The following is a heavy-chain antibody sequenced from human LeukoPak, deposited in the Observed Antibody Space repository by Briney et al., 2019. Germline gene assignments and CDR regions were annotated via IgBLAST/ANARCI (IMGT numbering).Heavy chain of an antibody. V-gene: IGHV3-48*03. Sequence: SGGSLRLSCAASEVTFSSYEMNWVRQAPGMGLEWVSYITSSGSTTSYADSVKGRFTISRDNSRSTLYLQMNSLRAEDTAVYYCARGYSFDYCGQGTLVTVSS. CDR1: EVTFSSYE. J-gene: IGHJ4*02. CDR3: ARGYSFDY. D-gene: IGHD3-22*01. CDR2: ITSSGSTT.